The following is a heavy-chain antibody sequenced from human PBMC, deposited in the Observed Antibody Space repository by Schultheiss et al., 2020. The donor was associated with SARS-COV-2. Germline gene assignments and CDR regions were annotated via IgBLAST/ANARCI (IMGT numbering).Heavy chain of an antibody. CDR2: ISNIGGTT. CDR1: GFAFSSYA. D-gene: IGHD6-13*01. V-gene: IGHV3-23*01. CDR3: AKDYAAAAHFDY. J-gene: IGHJ4*02. Sequence: GESLKISCAASGFAFSSYAMNWVRQAPGKGLEWISGISNIGGTTYYADSVKGRFTISRDNSKNTPYLQMNSLSAEDTAIYFCAKDYAAAAHFDYWGQGTLVTVSS.